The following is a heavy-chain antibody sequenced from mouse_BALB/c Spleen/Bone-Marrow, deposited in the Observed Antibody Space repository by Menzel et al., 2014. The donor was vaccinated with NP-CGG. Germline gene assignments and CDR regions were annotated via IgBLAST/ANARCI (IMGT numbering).Heavy chain of an antibody. D-gene: IGHD2-3*01. CDR2: INPDSYTI. CDR1: GFDFSGFW. CDR3: ARLGYYGGFAY. V-gene: IGHV4-1*02. J-gene: IGHJ3*01. Sequence: EVKLVESGGGLVQPGGSLKLSCAASGFDFSGFWMGWVRQAPGKGLEWIGEINPDSYTINYTPSLKDRFIISGDNAKNTLYLQMNKVRSEDTALYYCARLGYYGGFAYWGQGTLVTVSA.